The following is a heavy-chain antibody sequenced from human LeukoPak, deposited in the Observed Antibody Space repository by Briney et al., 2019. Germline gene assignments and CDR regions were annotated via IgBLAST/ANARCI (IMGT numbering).Heavy chain of an antibody. Sequence: PGGSLRLSCAASGFTFSTYAMSWVRQAPGKGLEWVSGISGSVASTYYADSVKGRFTISRDNSKNTLYLQMDNLRAEDTAVYYCAKDKVASRPCYFDYWGQGTLVTVSS. D-gene: IGHD2-15*01. CDR3: AKDKVASRPCYFDY. CDR1: GFTFSTYA. CDR2: ISGSVAST. J-gene: IGHJ4*02. V-gene: IGHV3-23*01.